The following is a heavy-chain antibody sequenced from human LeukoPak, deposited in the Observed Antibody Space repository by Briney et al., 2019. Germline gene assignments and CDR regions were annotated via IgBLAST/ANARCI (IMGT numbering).Heavy chain of an antibody. V-gene: IGHV4-31*03. Sequence: SETLSLTCTVSGGSISSGGYYWSWIRQHPGKGLEWIGYIYYSESTYYNPSLKSRVTISVDTSKNQFSLKLSSVTAADTAVYYCAREKDYDYVWGSYRYTETWGQGTLVTVSS. J-gene: IGHJ5*02. D-gene: IGHD3-16*02. CDR1: GGSISSGGYY. CDR2: IYYSEST. CDR3: AREKDYDYVWGSYRYTET.